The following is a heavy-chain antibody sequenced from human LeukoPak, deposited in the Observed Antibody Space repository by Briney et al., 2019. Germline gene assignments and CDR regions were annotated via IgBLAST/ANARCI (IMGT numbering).Heavy chain of an antibody. CDR3: ARGSHIVVVTAPRRVPLDY. CDR2: INPSGGST. J-gene: IGHJ4*02. Sequence: ASVKVSCNASGYIFTGYYMHWVRHAPGQGLEWMGIINPSGGSTSYAQKFQGRVTMTRDTSTSTVYMELSSLSSEDTAVYYCARGSHIVVVTAPRRVPLDYWGQGTLVTVSS. V-gene: IGHV1-46*01. D-gene: IGHD2-21*02. CDR1: GYIFTGYY.